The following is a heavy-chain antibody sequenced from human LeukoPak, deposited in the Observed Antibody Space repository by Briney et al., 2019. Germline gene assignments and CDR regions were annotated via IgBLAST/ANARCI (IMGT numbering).Heavy chain of an antibody. CDR3: ARDHGHYSNHFDY. CDR1: GGSISSGSYY. J-gene: IGHJ4*02. Sequence: PSETLSLTCTVSGGSISSGSYYWSWIRQPAGKGPEWIGRINISGSTNYNPSLKSRVTMSVDTSKNQFSLKLSSVTAADTAVYYCARDHGHYSNHFDYWGQGTLVTVSS. V-gene: IGHV4-61*02. D-gene: IGHD4-11*01. CDR2: INISGST.